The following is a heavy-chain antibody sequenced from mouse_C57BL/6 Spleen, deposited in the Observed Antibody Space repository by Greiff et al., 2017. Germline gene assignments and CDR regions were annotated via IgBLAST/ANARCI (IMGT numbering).Heavy chain of an antibody. CDR1: GFTFSDYG. Sequence: EVKLMESGGGLVKPGGSLKLSCAASGFTFSDYGMHWVRQAPEKGLEWVAYISSGSSTIYYADTVKGRFTISRDNAKNTLFMQMTSLRSEDTSIYYCARGGYYCDYWGQGTTLTVSS. CDR2: ISSGSSTI. CDR3: ARGGYYCDY. V-gene: IGHV5-17*01. J-gene: IGHJ2*01.